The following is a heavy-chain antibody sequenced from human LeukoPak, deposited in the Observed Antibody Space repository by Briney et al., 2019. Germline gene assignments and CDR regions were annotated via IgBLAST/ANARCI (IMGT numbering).Heavy chain of an antibody. V-gene: IGHV4-39*07. J-gene: IGHJ4*02. D-gene: IGHD3-22*01. CDR1: GGSISSYY. Sequence: SETLSLTCTVSGGSISSYYWSWIRQPPGKGLEWIGSIYYSGSTYYNPSLKSRVTISVDTSKNQFSLKLSSVTAADTAVYYCARDNTYYYDSSGYYAFDYWGQGTLVTVSS. CDR2: IYYSGST. CDR3: ARDNTYYYDSSGYYAFDY.